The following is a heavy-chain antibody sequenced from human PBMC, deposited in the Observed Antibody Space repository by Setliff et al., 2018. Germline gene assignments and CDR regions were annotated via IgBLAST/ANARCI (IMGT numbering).Heavy chain of an antibody. D-gene: IGHD2-8*01. CDR3: ASSYIVLMVYAIPGPPDY. CDR1: GGSISSSSYY. V-gene: IGHV4-39*01. Sequence: PSETLSLTCTVSGGSISSSSYYWGWIRQPPGKGLEWIGSIYYSGSTYYNPSLKSRVTISVDTSKNQFSLKLSSVTAAGTAVYYCASSYIVLMVYAIPGPPDYWGQGTLVTVSS. J-gene: IGHJ4*02. CDR2: IYYSGST.